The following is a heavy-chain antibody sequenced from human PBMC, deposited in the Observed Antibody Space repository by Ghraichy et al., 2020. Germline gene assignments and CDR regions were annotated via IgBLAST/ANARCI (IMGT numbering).Heavy chain of an antibody. CDR3: SRNCGGTCWFEA. CDR1: GFTFSNYA. CDR2: IGTSSSPI. J-gene: IGHJ5*02. D-gene: IGHD2-21*01. V-gene: IGHV3-48*01. Sequence: LSLTCAASGFTFSNYAMTWVRQAPGKGLEWLSYIGTSSSPIFYADSVKGRFTVSRDNARNSLFLQMNSLSAEDTAVYCCSRNCGGTCWFEAWGQGTLVTVSS.